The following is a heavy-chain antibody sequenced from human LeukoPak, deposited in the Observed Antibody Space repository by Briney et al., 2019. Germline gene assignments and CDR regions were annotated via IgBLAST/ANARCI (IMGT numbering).Heavy chain of an antibody. D-gene: IGHD1-14*01. CDR2: INPSGGST. V-gene: IGHV1-46*01. Sequence: ASVKVSCKASGYTFTSYDINWVRQAPGQGLEWMGIINPSGGSTSYAQKFQGRVTMTRDTSTSTVYMELSSLRSEDTAVYYCARDYLGTPDPWGQGTLVTVSS. CDR1: GYTFTSYD. J-gene: IGHJ5*02. CDR3: ARDYLGTPDP.